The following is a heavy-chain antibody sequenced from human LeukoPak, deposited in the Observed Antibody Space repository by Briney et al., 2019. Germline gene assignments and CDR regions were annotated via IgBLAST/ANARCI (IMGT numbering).Heavy chain of an antibody. CDR1: GFTFDDYA. CDR2: ISGDGGXT. J-gene: IGHJ6*02. Sequence: GGSLRLSCAASGFTFDDYAMHWVRQAPGXGLGWVSLISGDGGXTYYADSVKGRLTISRDNSKNSLYLQMNSLRTEDTALYYCAKDKARYYYGSGSYYKRSYYGMDVWGQGTTVTVSS. CDR3: AKDKARYYYGSGSYYKRSYYGMDV. V-gene: IGHV3-43*02. D-gene: IGHD3-10*01.